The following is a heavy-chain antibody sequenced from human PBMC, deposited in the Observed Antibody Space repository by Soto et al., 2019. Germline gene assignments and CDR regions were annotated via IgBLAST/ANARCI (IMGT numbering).Heavy chain of an antibody. Sequence: PSETLSLTCTVSGGSISSGDYYWSWIRQPPGKGLEWIGYIYYSGSTYYNPSLKSRVTISVDTSKNQFSLKLSSVTAADTAVYYGAIDGGNSVYFYYWGQVTLVTVSS. CDR3: AIDGGNSVYFYY. V-gene: IGHV4-30-4*01. J-gene: IGHJ4*02. D-gene: IGHD2-21*02. CDR2: IYYSGST. CDR1: GGSISSGDYY.